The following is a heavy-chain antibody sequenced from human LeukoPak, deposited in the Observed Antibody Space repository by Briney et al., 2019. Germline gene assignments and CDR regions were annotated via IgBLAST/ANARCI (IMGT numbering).Heavy chain of an antibody. CDR3: ARVTGIAVAGTGATGYFDY. J-gene: IGHJ4*02. D-gene: IGHD6-19*01. CDR1: GFTFSDYA. CDR2: ISSSSSYI. V-gene: IGHV3-21*01. Sequence: GRSLRLSCAASGFTFSDYAMHWVRQAPGKGLEWVSSISSSSSYIYYADSVKGRFTISRDNAKNSLYLQMNSLRAEDTAVYYCARVTGIAVAGTGATGYFDYWGQGTLVTVSS.